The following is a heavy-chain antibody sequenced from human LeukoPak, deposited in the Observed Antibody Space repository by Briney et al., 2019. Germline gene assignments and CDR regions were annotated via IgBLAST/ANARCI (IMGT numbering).Heavy chain of an antibody. CDR2: INGDGSST. J-gene: IGHJ4*02. V-gene: IGHV3-74*01. CDR3: AVGTKPLSYHFFDY. CDR1: GFTFSGYW. D-gene: IGHD1-7*01. Sequence: GGSLRLSCAASGFTFSGYWMHWVRQTPGKGLVWVSRINGDGSSTSYADSVKGRFTLSRDNAKNKLYLQMNSLRAEDTAVYYCAVGTKPLSYHFFDYWGQGALVTVSS.